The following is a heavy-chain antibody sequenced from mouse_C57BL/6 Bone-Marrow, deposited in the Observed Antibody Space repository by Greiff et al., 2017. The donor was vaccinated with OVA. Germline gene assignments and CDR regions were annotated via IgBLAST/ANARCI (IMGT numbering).Heavy chain of an antibody. D-gene: IGHD1-1*01. Sequence: VQLQQPGAELVRPGSSVKLSCKASGYTFTSYWMHWVKQRPLQGLEWIGNIDPSDSETHYNQKFKDKATLTVDKSSSTAYMQLSSLTSEDSAVYYCARRKMYYYGSRFLYAMDYWGQGTSVTVSS. CDR3: ARRKMYYYGSRFLYAMDY. CDR1: GYTFTSYW. V-gene: IGHV1-52*01. CDR2: IDPSDSET. J-gene: IGHJ4*01.